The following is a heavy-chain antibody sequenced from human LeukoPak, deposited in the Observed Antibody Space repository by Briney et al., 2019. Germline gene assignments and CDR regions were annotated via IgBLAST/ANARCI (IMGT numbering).Heavy chain of an antibody. CDR3: AKDRVDTIFGVVITYFDY. CDR1: GFTFSSYA. D-gene: IGHD3-3*01. V-gene: IGHV3-23*01. Sequence: GGSLRLSCAASGFTFSSYAMSWVRQAPGKGLEWVSVISGSGGSTYYADSVKGRFTISRDNSKNTLYLQMNSLRAEDTAVYYCAKDRVDTIFGVVITYFDYWGQGTLVTVSS. J-gene: IGHJ4*02. CDR2: ISGSGGST.